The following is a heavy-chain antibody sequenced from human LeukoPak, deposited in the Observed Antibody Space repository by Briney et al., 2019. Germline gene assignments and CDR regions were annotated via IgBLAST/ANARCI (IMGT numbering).Heavy chain of an antibody. CDR2: INQDGSEE. CDR1: GFTFSHYW. V-gene: IGHV3-7*01. J-gene: IGHJ4*02. Sequence: PGGSLRLSCAASGFTFSHYWMTWVRQAPGKGLGWVAHINQDGSEEHYMDSVKARFTISRDNAKNSLSLQMNSLRAEDTAVYYCVRDGGVSGYDLLDCWGQGTLVTVSS. CDR3: VRDGGVSGYDLLDC. D-gene: IGHD5-12*01.